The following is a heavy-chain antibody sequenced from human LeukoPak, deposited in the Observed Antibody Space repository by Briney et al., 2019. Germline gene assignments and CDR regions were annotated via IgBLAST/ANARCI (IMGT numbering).Heavy chain of an antibody. CDR3: ARHGYITGTTY. CDR1: GGSISSYY. V-gene: IGHV4-59*08. J-gene: IGHJ4*02. Sequence: SETLSLTCTVSGGSISSYYWSWIRQPPGKGLEWIGYIYYSGSTNYNPSLKSRVTISVDTSKNQFSLKLSSVTAADTAVYYCARHGYITGTTYWGQGTLVTVSS. CDR2: IYYSGST. D-gene: IGHD1-7*01.